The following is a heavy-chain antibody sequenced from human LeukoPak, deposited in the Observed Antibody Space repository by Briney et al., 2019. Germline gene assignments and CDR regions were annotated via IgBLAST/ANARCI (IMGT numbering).Heavy chain of an antibody. J-gene: IGHJ4*02. D-gene: IGHD3-10*01. CDR1: GFTVSSNY. CDR2: IYSGGST. Sequence: GGSLRLSCTASGFTVSSNYMSWVRQAPGKGLEWVSVIYSGGSTYYADSVKGRFTISRDNSKNTLYLQMDSLRAEDTAVYYCAKLRGLTSWFFDYWGQGTLVTVSS. V-gene: IGHV3-66*04. CDR3: AKLRGLTSWFFDY.